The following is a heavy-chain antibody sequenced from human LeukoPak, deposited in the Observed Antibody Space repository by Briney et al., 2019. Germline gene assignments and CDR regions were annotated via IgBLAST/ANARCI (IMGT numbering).Heavy chain of an antibody. Sequence: ASVKVSCKVSGYTLTGLSMHWVRQAPGKGLEWMGGFDPEDGETIYAQKFQGRVTMTEDTSTDTAYMELSSLRSEDTAVYYCATGGVYGGYFDYWGQGTLVTVSS. V-gene: IGHV1-24*01. CDR2: FDPEDGET. J-gene: IGHJ4*02. D-gene: IGHD4-23*01. CDR3: ATGGVYGGYFDY. CDR1: GYTLTGLS.